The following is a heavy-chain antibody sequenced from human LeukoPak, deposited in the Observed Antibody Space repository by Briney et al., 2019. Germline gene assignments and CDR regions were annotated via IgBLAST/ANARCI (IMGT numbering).Heavy chain of an antibody. CDR3: ARDHCSGGSCYWFDP. CDR1: GGTFSSYA. V-gene: IGHV1-69*13. CDR2: IIPIFGTA. D-gene: IGHD2-15*01. Sequence: GASVKVSCKASGGTFSSYAISWVRQAPGQGLGWMGGIIPIFGTANYAQKFQGRVTITADESTSTAYMELSSLRSEDTAVYYCARDHCSGGSCYWFDPWGQGTLVTVSS. J-gene: IGHJ5*02.